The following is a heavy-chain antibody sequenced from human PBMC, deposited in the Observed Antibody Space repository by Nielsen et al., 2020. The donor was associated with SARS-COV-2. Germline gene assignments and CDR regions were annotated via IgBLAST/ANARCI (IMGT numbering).Heavy chain of an antibody. J-gene: IGHJ6*02. V-gene: IGHV3-7*03. CDR2: IKQDGREK. CDR3: ARDMETVAGTTWYYGMDV. D-gene: IGHD6-19*01. CDR1: GFTFSSYW. Sequence: GGSLRLSCAASGFTFSSYWMSWVRQAPGKGLEWVANIKQDGREKYYVDSVKGRFTISRDNAKNSLYLQMNSLRAEDTAVYYCARDMETVAGTTWYYGMDVWGQGTTVTVSS.